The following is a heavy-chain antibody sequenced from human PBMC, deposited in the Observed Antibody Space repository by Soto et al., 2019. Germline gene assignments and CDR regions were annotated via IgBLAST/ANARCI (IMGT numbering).Heavy chain of an antibody. V-gene: IGHV3-7*01. CDR1: GFTFSNNW. Sequence: SLRLSCAASGFTFSNNWMSWVRQAPGKGLEWVANIKQDGSEKNYVDSVKGRFTISRDNAKGSLYLQMNSLRVDDTAVYFCALGGDCYSDWGQGTLVTV. J-gene: IGHJ4*02. D-gene: IGHD2-21*02. CDR3: ALGGDCYSD. CDR2: IKQDGSEK.